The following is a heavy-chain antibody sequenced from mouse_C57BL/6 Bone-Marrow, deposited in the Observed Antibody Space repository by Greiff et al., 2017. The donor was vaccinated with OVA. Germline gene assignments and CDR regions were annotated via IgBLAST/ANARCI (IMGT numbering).Heavy chain of an antibody. CDR3: ARFGYRGAMDY. CDR1: GYTFTDYY. Sequence: EVQLQQSGPVLVKPGASVKMSCKASGYTFTDYYMNWVKQSHGKSLEWIGVINPYNGGTSYNQKFKGKATLTVDKSSSTAYMELNSLTSEDSAVYYCARFGYRGAMDYWGQGTSVTVSS. D-gene: IGHD2-12*01. CDR2: INPYNGGT. V-gene: IGHV1-19*01. J-gene: IGHJ4*01.